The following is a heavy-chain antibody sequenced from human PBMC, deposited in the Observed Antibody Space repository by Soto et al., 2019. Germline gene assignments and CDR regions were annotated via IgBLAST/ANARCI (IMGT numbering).Heavy chain of an antibody. D-gene: IGHD2-2*01. CDR2: ISWNSGSI. Sequence: PGGSLRLSCAASGFTFDDYAMHWVRQAPGKGLEWVSGISWNSGSIGYADSVKGRFTISRDNAKNSLYLQMNSLRAEDTALYYCAKGGVVPAARRYYYYYYGMDVWGQGTTVTVSS. J-gene: IGHJ6*02. CDR1: GFTFDDYA. CDR3: AKGGVVPAARRYYYYYYGMDV. V-gene: IGHV3-9*01.